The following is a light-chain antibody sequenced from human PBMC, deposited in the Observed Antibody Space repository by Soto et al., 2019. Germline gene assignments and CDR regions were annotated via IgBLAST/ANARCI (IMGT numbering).Light chain of an antibody. V-gene: IGKV3-15*01. CDR2: GAS. J-gene: IGKJ5*01. CDR3: QKYYNWPRT. Sequence: VLTQSPGTLSVSPGDRATLSCGGSQSVTSNYLAWYQQKTGQAPRLLFYGASTGATGLPDRFSGSGSGTELNLTINSLQAEDFAVYYCQKYYNWPRTCGQGTRLEIK. CDR1: QSVTSN.